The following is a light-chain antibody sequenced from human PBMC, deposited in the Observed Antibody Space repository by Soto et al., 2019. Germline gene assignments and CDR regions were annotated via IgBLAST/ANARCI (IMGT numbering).Light chain of an antibody. CDR1: QSISSNY. Sequence: EIVLTQSPGTLSMSPGERATLSCRASQSISSNYLAWYQQKPGQAPRLLIYGASSRATGIPDRFSGSGAGTDFTLTISRLEAEDFAVYYCQQYGSSPRTFGQGTNVEFK. V-gene: IGKV3-20*01. J-gene: IGKJ1*01. CDR3: QQYGSSPRT. CDR2: GAS.